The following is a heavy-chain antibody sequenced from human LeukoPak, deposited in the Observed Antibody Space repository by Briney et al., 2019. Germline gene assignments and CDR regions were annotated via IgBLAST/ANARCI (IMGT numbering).Heavy chain of an antibody. Sequence: ASVKVSCKASGYTFTDYYIHWVQQAPGQGFEWMGWINPNSGVTSYVQNFQGRVTMTRDTSISTAYMELSSLRSDDTAIYYCARVAYGDFDYWGQGTLVTVSS. CDR2: INPNSGVT. J-gene: IGHJ4*02. CDR1: GYTFTDYY. CDR3: ARVAYGDFDY. D-gene: IGHD4-17*01. V-gene: IGHV1-2*02.